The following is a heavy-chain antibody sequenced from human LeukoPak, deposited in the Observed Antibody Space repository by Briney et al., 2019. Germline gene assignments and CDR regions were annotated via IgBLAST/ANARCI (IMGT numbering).Heavy chain of an antibody. Sequence: GGSLRLSCVASGFTFSSHSMNWVRQAPGKGLEWVSTITTSDGNTYYADSVKGRFTVSRDNSKNTLFLQMNSLRAEDTAVYYCAKDGGLWVSAHWGDSWGRGTLVTVSS. V-gene: IGHV3-23*01. D-gene: IGHD7-27*01. CDR3: AKDGGLWVSAHWGDS. CDR1: GFTFSSHS. CDR2: ITTSDGNT. J-gene: IGHJ4*02.